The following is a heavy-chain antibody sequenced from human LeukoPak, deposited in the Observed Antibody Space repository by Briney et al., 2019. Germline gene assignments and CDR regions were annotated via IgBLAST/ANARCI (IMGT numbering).Heavy chain of an antibody. D-gene: IGHD1-26*01. CDR1: GFIWSTHG. V-gene: IGHV3-33*01. CDR3: ARDLSFGSLDF. J-gene: IGHJ4*02. Sequence: PGGSLRLSCAASGFIWSTHGMHWVRQAPGKGLEWVAGMWYDGSREDYADSVKGRFTISRDMSKNTLNLQMNSLRVEDTAMFYCARDLSFGSLDFRGQGTLVTVSS. CDR2: MWYDGSRE.